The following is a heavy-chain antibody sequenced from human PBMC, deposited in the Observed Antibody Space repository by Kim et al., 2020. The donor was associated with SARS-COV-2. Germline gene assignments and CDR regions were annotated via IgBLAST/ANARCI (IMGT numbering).Heavy chain of an antibody. Sequence: GRFTNSRDKSKNTLYLQMNSLRAEDTAVYYCAKRGADSSGYYYYYYGMDVWGQGTTVTVSS. D-gene: IGHD3-22*01. J-gene: IGHJ6*02. CDR3: AKRGADSSGYYYYYYGMDV. V-gene: IGHV3-30*02.